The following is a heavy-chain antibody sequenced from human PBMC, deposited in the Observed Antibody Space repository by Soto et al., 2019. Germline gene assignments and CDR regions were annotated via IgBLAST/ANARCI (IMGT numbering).Heavy chain of an antibody. V-gene: IGHV1-46*01. D-gene: IGHD3-10*01. J-gene: IGHJ6*02. CDR2: INPSGGST. CDR1: GYTFTSYY. CDR3: ARALLLWFGELGGMDV. Sequence: ASVKVSCKASGYTFTSYYMHWVRQAPGQGLEWMGIINPSGGSTSYAQKFQGRVTMARDTSTSTVYMELSSLRSEDTAVYYCARALLLWFGELGGMDVWGQGTTVTVSS.